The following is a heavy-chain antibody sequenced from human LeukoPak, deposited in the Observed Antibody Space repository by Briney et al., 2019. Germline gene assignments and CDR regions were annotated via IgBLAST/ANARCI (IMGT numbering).Heavy chain of an antibody. V-gene: IGHV3-23*01. CDR2: IRGNGGST. J-gene: IGHJ4*02. CDR3: AKRGNGERYCSGSNCHYYLDY. Sequence: GGSLSLSCTASGFTINNWLNWVPQAPGRGLEWAPPIRGNGGSTYYADSVKGRFTISRDNSKNTLYLQMNSLRAEDTAVYYCAKRGNGERYCSGSNCHYYLDYWGQGTLVTVSS. D-gene: IGHD2-2*01. CDR1: GFTINNW.